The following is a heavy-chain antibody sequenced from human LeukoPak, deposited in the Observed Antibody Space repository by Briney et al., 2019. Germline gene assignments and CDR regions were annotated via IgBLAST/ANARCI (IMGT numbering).Heavy chain of an antibody. CDR3: ARDLHVSGPGDCFAP. CDR1: GGSISSYY. J-gene: IGHJ5*02. Sequence: SSETLSLTCTVSGGSISSYYWSWIRQPAGKGLEWIGRIYTSGNTNYNPSLKSRVTMSVDTSKNQFSLKLSSVSAADTAVYYCARDLHVSGPGDCFAPWGQGTLVTVS. V-gene: IGHV4-4*07. CDR2: IYTSGNT. D-gene: IGHD3-10*01.